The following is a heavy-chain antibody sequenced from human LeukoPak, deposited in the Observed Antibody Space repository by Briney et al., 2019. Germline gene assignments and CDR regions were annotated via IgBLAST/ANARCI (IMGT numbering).Heavy chain of an antibody. Sequence: GGSLRLSCTASGFTFSNYAMTWVRQAPGRGLEWVPTVNCRGDSTYYAGPVKGRLTISRDNSKDSLFLQMNSLRAEDTAVYYCAKGGYCSGGSCYFRRSFDYWGQGTLVTVPS. V-gene: IGHV3-23*01. CDR2: VNCRGDST. CDR3: AKGGYCSGGSCYFRRSFDY. D-gene: IGHD2-15*01. J-gene: IGHJ4*02. CDR1: GFTFSNYA.